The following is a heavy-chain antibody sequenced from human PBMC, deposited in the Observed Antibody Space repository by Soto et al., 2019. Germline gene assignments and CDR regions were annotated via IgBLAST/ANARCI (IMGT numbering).Heavy chain of an antibody. V-gene: IGHV4-28*03. CDR3: ARARSGWSGYYGTY. CDR2: IYYSGST. D-gene: IGHD3-3*01. Sequence: SETMCLTCAVSGYSISSSNWWGWIRQPPGKGLEWIGYIYYSGSTYYNPSLKSRVTMSVDTSKNQFSLKLSSVTAVDTAVYYCARARSGWSGYYGTYWGQGTLVTVSS. CDR1: GYSISSSNW. J-gene: IGHJ4*02.